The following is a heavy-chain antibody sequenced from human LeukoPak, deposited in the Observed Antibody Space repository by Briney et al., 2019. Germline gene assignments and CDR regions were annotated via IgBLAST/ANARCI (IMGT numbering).Heavy chain of an antibody. CDR3: GHSSSWYGYFQH. CDR1: GFTSRSYW. V-gene: IGHV3-23*01. Sequence: GGSLRLSCAASGFTSRSYWMHWVRQAPGKGLEWVSAISGSGGSTYYADSVKGRFTISRDNSKNTLYLQMNSLRAEDTAVYYCGHSSSWYGYFQHWGQGTLVTVSS. CDR2: ISGSGGST. D-gene: IGHD6-13*01. J-gene: IGHJ1*01.